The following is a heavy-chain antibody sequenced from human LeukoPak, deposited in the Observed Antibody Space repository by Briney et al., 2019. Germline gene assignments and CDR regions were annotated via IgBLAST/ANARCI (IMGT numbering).Heavy chain of an antibody. J-gene: IGHJ4*02. CDR2: IDWDDDK. CDR3: ARQYSSGWYWNY. D-gene: IGHD6-13*01. Sequence: QTLSLTCTFSGFSLSTSGMSVSWIRQPPGKALEWLARIDWDDDKYYSTSLKTRLTISKDTSKNQVVLTMTNMDPVDTATYYCARQYSSGWYWNYWGQGTLVTVSS. V-gene: IGHV2-70*11. CDR1: GFSLSTSGMS.